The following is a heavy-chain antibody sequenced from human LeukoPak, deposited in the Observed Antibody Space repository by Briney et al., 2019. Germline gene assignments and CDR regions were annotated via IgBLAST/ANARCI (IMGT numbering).Heavy chain of an antibody. Sequence: ASETLSLTCNVSGDSINSGGFYWNWIRQPPGKGLEWIAYIHQSGITVSNPSLKSRLTLSLGASKNQFSLKLSSVTAADTALYYCARSLAYAYCGGDCQGAFDVWGQGTMVTVSS. CDR3: ARSLAYAYCGGDCQGAFDV. J-gene: IGHJ3*01. V-gene: IGHV4-30-2*01. D-gene: IGHD2-21*02. CDR1: GDSINSGGFY. CDR2: IHQSGIT.